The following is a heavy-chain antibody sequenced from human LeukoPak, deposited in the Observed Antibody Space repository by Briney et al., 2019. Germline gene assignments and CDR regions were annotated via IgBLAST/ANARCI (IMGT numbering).Heavy chain of an antibody. D-gene: IGHD5-18*01. J-gene: IGHJ4*02. CDR3: ARGGYRYGYSGY. CDR1: GFTFSSYG. V-gene: IGHV3-23*01. Sequence: GGTLRLSCAASGFTFSSYGMSWVRQAPGKGLEWVSAISGSGGSTDYADSVKGRFTISRDNAKNSLYLQMNSLRAEDTAVYYCARGGYRYGYSGYWGQGTLVTVSS. CDR2: ISGSGGST.